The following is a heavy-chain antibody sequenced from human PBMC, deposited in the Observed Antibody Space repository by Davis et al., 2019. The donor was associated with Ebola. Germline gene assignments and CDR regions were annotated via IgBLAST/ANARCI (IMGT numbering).Heavy chain of an antibody. D-gene: IGHD5-18*01. Sequence: GESLKISCKGSGYSFTNYWNGWVRQMPGKGLEWMGIIYPGDSDTRYSPSFQGQVTISADKSINAAYLQWSSLKASYTAMYYCARLVNSYGYLVDYWGQGILVTVSS. J-gene: IGHJ4*02. CDR3: ARLVNSYGYLVDY. V-gene: IGHV5-51*01. CDR1: GYSFTNYW. CDR2: IYPGDSDT.